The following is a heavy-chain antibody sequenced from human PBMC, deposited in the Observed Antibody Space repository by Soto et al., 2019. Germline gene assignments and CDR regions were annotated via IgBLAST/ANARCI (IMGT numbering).Heavy chain of an antibody. CDR3: AKVPYITMIVVVISYYFDY. D-gene: IGHD3-22*01. J-gene: IGHJ4*02. V-gene: IGHV3-23*01. Sequence: PGGSLRLSCAASGFTFSSYAMSWVRQAPGKGLEWVSAISGSGGSTYYADSVKGRFTISRDNSKNTLYLQMNSLRAEDTAVYYCAKVPYITMIVVVISYYFDYWGQGTLVTVSS. CDR2: ISGSGGST. CDR1: GFTFSSYA.